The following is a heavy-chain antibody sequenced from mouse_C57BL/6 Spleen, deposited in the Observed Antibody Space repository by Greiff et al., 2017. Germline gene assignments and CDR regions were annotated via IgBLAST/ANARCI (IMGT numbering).Heavy chain of an antibody. J-gene: IGHJ2*01. V-gene: IGHV1-80*01. CDR2: IYPGDGDT. CDR3: ARQVGVYSGSSLYSFDY. Sequence: QVQLQQSGAELVKPGASVKISCKASGYAFSSYWMNWVKQRPGKGLEWIGQIYPGDGDTNYNGKFKGKATLTADKSSSTAYMQLSSLASEDSAVYSCARQVGVYSGSSLYSFDYWGQGTTVTVSS. D-gene: IGHD1-1*01. CDR1: GYAFSSYW.